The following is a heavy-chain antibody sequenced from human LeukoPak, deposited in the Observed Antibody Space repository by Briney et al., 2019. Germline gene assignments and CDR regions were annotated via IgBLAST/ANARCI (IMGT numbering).Heavy chain of an antibody. CDR1: GYTLTELS. CDR2: FDPEDGET. V-gene: IGHV1-24*01. D-gene: IGHD5-12*01. CDR3: ATHLPGGWLLRDYYFDY. Sequence: ASVKVSCKVSGYTLTELSMHWVRQAPGKGLEWMGGFDPEDGETIYAQKFQGRVTMTEDTSTDTAYMELSSLRSEDTAVYYCATHLPGGWLLRDYYFDYWGQGTLVTVSS. J-gene: IGHJ4*02.